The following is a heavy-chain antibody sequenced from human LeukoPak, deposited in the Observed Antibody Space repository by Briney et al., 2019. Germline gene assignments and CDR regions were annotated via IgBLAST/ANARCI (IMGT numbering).Heavy chain of an antibody. V-gene: IGHV3-23*01. J-gene: IGHJ4*02. CDR3: AKDSGSYSTALDY. D-gene: IGHD1-26*01. CDR1: GFTFSSYA. CDR2: ISGSGGST. Sequence: PGGSLRLSCAASGFTFSSYAMSWVRQAPGKGLEWVSAISGSGGSTYYADSVKGRFTISRGNSKNTLYLQMNSLRAEDTAVYYCAKDSGSYSTALDYWGQGTLVTVSS.